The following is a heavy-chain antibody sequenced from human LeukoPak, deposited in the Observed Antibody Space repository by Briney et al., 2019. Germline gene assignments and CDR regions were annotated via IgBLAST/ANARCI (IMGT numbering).Heavy chain of an antibody. CDR1: GYTFGTHW. CDR3: ARGGWELRGGWFDP. Sequence: ASVKVSCKASGYTFGTHWMHWVRQATGQGLEWMGWMNPNSGNTGYAQKFQGRVTITRNTSISTAYMELSSLRSEDTAVYYCARGGWELRGGWFDPWGQGTLVTVSS. D-gene: IGHD1-7*01. CDR2: MNPNSGNT. V-gene: IGHV1-8*03. J-gene: IGHJ5*02.